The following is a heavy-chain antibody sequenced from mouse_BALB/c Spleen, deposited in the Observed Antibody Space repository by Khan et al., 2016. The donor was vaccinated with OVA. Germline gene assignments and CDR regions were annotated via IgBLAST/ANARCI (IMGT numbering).Heavy chain of an antibody. CDR3: ARHEGYYGYGEGDY. CDR2: ISSGGSYT. Sequence: DVKLVESGGGLVTPGGSLKLSCAASGFTFSRYSMSWVRQTPEKRLEWVATISSGGSYTYYPDSVKGRFTISRANAKNTLFLQMSSRRSEDTAMYYCARHEGYYGYGEGDYWGQGTSVTVSS. D-gene: IGHD2-2*01. CDR1: GFTFSRYS. V-gene: IGHV5-9-3*01. J-gene: IGHJ4*01.